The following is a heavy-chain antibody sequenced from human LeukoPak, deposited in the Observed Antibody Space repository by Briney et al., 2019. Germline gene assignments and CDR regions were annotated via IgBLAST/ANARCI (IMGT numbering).Heavy chain of an antibody. CDR1: GFAFSTYS. Sequence: PGGSLRLSCAASGFAFSTYSMNWVRRAPGKGLEWISSITSTATYIYYADSVKGRFTISRDDTKNSLYLQMNSLRAEDTAVYFCARVAGGKFHLDYWGQGTQVTVSS. V-gene: IGHV3-21*01. J-gene: IGHJ4*02. CDR3: ARVAGGKFHLDY. CDR2: ITSTATYI. D-gene: IGHD6-13*01.